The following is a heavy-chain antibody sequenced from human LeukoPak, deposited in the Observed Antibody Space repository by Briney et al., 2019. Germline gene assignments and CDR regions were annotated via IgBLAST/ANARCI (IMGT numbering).Heavy chain of an antibody. V-gene: IGHV4-39*07. J-gene: IGHJ4*02. CDR1: GGSISSYY. CDR2: IYYSGST. CDR3: ARDLRDLYYDSSGYYRQTPPYYFDY. Sequence: AETLSLTCTVSGGSISSYYWSWIRQPPGKGLEWIGSIYYSGSTYYNPSLKSRVTVSVDTSKNQFSLKLSSVTAADTAVYYCARDLRDLYYDSSGYYRQTPPYYFDYWGQGTLVTVSS. D-gene: IGHD3-22*01.